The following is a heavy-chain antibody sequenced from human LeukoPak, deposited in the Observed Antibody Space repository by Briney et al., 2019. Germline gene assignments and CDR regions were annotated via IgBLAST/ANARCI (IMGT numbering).Heavy chain of an antibody. CDR3: ARIHADYYDSTLDY. CDR1: GGSISSSSYY. D-gene: IGHD3-22*01. J-gene: IGHJ4*02. Sequence: PSETLSLTCTVSGGSISSSSYYWGWIRQPPGKGLEWIGSIYYSGSTYYNPSLKSRVTISVDTSKNQFSLKLSSVTAADTAVYYCARIHADYYDSTLDYWGQGTLVTVSS. V-gene: IGHV4-39*07. CDR2: IYYSGST.